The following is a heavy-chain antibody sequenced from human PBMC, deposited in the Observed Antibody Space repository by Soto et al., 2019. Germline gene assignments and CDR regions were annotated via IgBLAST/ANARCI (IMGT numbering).Heavy chain of an antibody. CDR1: GFTFSNYW. CDR2: MKQDGSEI. Sequence: GGSLRLSCAASGFTFSNYWMSWVRQAPGKGLEGVANMKQDGSEIYYVDSVKGRFTISRDNAKNTLYLQMNGLRAEDTAVYYCARDIQGSYRYHMDVWGKGTTVTVSS. D-gene: IGHD1-26*01. V-gene: IGHV3-7*01. J-gene: IGHJ6*03. CDR3: ARDIQGSYRYHMDV.